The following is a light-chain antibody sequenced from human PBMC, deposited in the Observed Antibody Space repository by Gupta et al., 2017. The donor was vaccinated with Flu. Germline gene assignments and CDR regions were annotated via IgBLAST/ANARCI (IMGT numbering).Light chain of an antibody. CDR3: QQYNEYSRT. Sequence: PSTLPASVGDRVTITCRASQSISSWLAWYQQKPGKAPKLLIYQASSLESGIPSRFSGSGSGTEFTLTISSLQPDDFATYYCQQYNEYSRTFGQGTKLEFK. CDR1: QSISSW. CDR2: QAS. V-gene: IGKV1-5*03. J-gene: IGKJ2*01.